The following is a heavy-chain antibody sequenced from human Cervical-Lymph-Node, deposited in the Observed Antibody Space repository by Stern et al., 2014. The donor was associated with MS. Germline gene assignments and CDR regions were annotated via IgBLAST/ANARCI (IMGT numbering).Heavy chain of an antibody. J-gene: IGHJ3*02. CDR1: GGSISSGGYS. V-gene: IGHV4-30-2*01. CDR3: ARSSTVTPNAFDI. D-gene: IGHD4-17*01. Sequence: QLQLQESGSGLVKPSQTLSLTCAVSGGSISSGGYSWSWIRQPPGKGLEWIGYIYHSGSTYYNPYLKSLVTISVDRSKTQFSLKLSSVTAADTAVYYCARSSTVTPNAFDIWGQGTMVTVSS. CDR2: IYHSGST.